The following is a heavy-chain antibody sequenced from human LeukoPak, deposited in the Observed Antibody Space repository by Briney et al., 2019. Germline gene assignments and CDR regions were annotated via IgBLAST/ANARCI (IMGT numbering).Heavy chain of an antibody. CDR1: GFTFSSYG. V-gene: IGHV3-30*02. D-gene: IGHD5-12*01. Sequence: PGGSLRLSCAASGFTFSSYGMHWVRQAPGKGLEWVAFIRYDGSNKYYADSVKGRFTISRDNSKNTLFLQMNSLRPEDTAVYYCARDPQRSYSGYEIDYWGQGTLVTVSS. CDR3: ARDPQRSYSGYEIDY. J-gene: IGHJ4*02. CDR2: IRYDGSNK.